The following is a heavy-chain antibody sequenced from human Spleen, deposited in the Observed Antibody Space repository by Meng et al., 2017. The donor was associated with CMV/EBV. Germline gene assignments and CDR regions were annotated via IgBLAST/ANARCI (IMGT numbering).Heavy chain of an antibody. CDR3: AKGNYYDSSGYYFDY. Sequence: GQLVGSWGGLVRPGVSLGLSCAASGFTFSSYAMSWVRQAPGKGLEGVSAISGSGGSTYYADSVKGRFTISRDNSKNTLYLQMNSLRAEDTAVYYCAKGNYYDSSGYYFDYWGQGTLVTVSS. CDR2: ISGSGGST. V-gene: IGHV3-23*04. D-gene: IGHD3-22*01. CDR1: GFTFSSYA. J-gene: IGHJ4*02.